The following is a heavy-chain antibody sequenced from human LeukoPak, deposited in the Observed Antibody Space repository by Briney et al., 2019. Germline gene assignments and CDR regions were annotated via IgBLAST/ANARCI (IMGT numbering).Heavy chain of an antibody. CDR3: ARLLGISRLDV. J-gene: IGHJ3*01. CDR1: GYTFTSYY. CDR2: INPSGGST. V-gene: IGHV1-46*01. Sequence: ASVKVSCKASGYTFTSYYMHWVRQAPGQGLEWMGIINPSGGSTNYAQKFQGRVTITADKSTSTAYLELSSLRSEDTAVYFCARLLGISRLDVWGQGTTVTVFS. D-gene: IGHD7-27*01.